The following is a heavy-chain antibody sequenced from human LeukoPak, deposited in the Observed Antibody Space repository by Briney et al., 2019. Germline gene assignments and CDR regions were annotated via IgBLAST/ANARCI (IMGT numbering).Heavy chain of an antibody. CDR1: GGTFSSYA. CDR2: IIPIFGTA. D-gene: IGHD1-26*01. V-gene: IGHV1-69*05. J-gene: IGHJ5*02. CDR3: ARGVGATVWFDP. Sequence: SVKASCKASGGTFSSYAISWVRQAPGQGLEWMGGIIPIFGTANYAQKFQGRVTITTDESTSTAYMELSSLRSEDTAVYYCARGVGATVWFDPWGQGTLVTVSS.